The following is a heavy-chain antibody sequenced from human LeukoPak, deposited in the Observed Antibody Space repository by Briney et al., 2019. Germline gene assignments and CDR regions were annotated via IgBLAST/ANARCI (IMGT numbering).Heavy chain of an antibody. Sequence: PGGSLRLSCAASGFTVSSNYMSRVRQAPGKGLEWVSVIYSGGSTYYADSVKGRFTISRDNSKNTLYLQMNSLRAEDTAVYYCASDLWYCSGGSCYPSLVLDVWGQGTTVTVSS. CDR2: IYSGGST. J-gene: IGHJ6*02. V-gene: IGHV3-66*01. CDR1: GFTVSSNY. D-gene: IGHD2-15*01. CDR3: ASDLWYCSGGSCYPSLVLDV.